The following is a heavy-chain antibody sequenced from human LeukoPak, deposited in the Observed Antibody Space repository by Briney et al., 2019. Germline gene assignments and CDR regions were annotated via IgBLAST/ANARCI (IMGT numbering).Heavy chain of an antibody. CDR2: IYYSGST. Sequence: PSETLSLTCTVSGGSISSYYWSWIRQPPGKGLEWIGYIYYSGSTNYNPSLKSRVTISVDTSKNQFSLKLSSVTAADTAVYYCARLGGYSGYPGHYWGQGTLVTVSS. CDR3: ARLGGYSGYPGHY. J-gene: IGHJ4*02. D-gene: IGHD5-12*01. V-gene: IGHV4-59*12. CDR1: GGSISSYY.